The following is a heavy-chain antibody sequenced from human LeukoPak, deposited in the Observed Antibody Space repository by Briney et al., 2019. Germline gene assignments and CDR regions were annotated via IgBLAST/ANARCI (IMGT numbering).Heavy chain of an antibody. V-gene: IGHV2-5*01. D-gene: IGHD1-26*01. CDR2: INWSDDK. CDR3: AHSSDMPLGCFDY. Sequence: SGPTLVKPTQTLTLTCTFSVFSLSTSGVGVGWIRQPPGKALEWLALINWSDDKRYSSSLKRRLTVTKDTSKKQVVLIMTNMDPVDTGTYYCAHSSDMPLGCFDYWGQGTLVTVSS. J-gene: IGHJ4*02. CDR1: VFSLSTSGVG.